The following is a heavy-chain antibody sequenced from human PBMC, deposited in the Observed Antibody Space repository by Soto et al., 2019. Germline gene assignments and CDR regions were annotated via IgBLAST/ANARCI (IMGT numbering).Heavy chain of an antibody. V-gene: IGHV4-34*01. J-gene: IGHJ3*02. D-gene: IGHD1-1*01. CDR1: GGSVSSGSYD. CDR3: ARVERGTATTVVDAFDI. Sequence: QVQLQQWGAGLLKPSETMSLTCAVYGGSVSSGSYDWRWIRQPPGKGLEWIGEMSHSGGTHFNPSLKSRVTISVDTSKNHFSMKMSCVTAADTALYYCARVERGTATTVVDAFDIWGPGTMVTVSS. CDR2: MSHSGGT.